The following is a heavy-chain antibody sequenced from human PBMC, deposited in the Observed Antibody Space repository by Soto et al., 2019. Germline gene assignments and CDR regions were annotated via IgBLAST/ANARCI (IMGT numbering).Heavy chain of an antibody. CDR2: IIPIPGTA. J-gene: IGHJ6*02. D-gene: IGHD2-2*01. V-gene: IGHV1-69*01. CDR1: GGTFGSYA. Sequence: QMQLVQSGAEVKKPGSSVKVSCKASGGTFGSYAISWVRQAPGQGLEWMGGIIPIPGTANYAQKFQGRVTIAADESTSTAYMELSSLRSEDTAVYYCVRSQGSSTSLEIYYYYYYGMDVWGQGTTVTVSS. CDR3: VRSQGSSTSLEIYYYYYYGMDV.